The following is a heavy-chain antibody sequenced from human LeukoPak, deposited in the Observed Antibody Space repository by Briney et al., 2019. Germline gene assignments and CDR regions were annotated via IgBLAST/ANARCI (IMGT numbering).Heavy chain of an antibody. CDR2: IYYSGST. J-gene: IGHJ2*01. CDR3: ARDPGYYDSSGIPYWYFDL. CDR1: GGSISSGDYY. V-gene: IGHV4-39*07. D-gene: IGHD3-22*01. Sequence: KASETLSLTCTVSGGSISSGDYYWSWIRQPPGKGLEWIGSIYYSGSTYYNPSLKSRVTISVDTSKNQFSLKLSSVTAADTAVYYCARDPGYYDSSGIPYWYFDLWGRGTLVTVSS.